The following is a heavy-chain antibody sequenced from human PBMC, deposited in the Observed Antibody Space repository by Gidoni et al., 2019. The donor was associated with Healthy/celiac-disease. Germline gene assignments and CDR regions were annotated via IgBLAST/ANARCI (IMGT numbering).Heavy chain of an antibody. J-gene: IGHJ6*03. V-gene: IGHV3-53*01. CDR3: AREAGYEFWSGYLRGYYMDV. CDR1: GFTVSSNY. CDR2: MYSGGSL. D-gene: IGHD3-3*01. Sequence: EVQLVESGGGLIQPGGYMRLSCAASGFTVSSNYMRWVRQAPGKGLEWVSVMYSGGSLYYADSGKGGSTITRDNSKNTLYLQMNSLRAEDTAVYYCAREAGYEFWSGYLRGYYMDVWGKGTTVTVSS.